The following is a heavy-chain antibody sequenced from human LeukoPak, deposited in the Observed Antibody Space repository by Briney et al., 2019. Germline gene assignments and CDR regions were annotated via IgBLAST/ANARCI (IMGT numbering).Heavy chain of an antibody. V-gene: IGHV1-69*01. Sequence: GSSVKVSCKASGGTFSSYAISWVRQAPGQGLEWMGGIIPIFGTANYAQKFQGRVTITADESTSTAYMELSSLRSEDTAVYYCARGPTAMVRTRGVMGAFDIWGQGSIVTVSS. CDR3: ARGPTAMVRTRGVMGAFDI. D-gene: IGHD3-10*01. CDR1: GGTFSSYA. J-gene: IGHJ3*02. CDR2: IIPIFGTA.